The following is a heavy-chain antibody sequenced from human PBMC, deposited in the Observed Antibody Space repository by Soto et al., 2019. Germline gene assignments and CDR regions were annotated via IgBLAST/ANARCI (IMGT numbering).Heavy chain of an antibody. CDR3: ARDTPYDSSGYYYYYGMDV. CDR2: IIPIFGTA. Sequence: QVQLVQSGAEVKKPGSSVKVSCKASGGTFSSYAISWVRQAPGQGLEWMGGIIPIFGTANYAQKFPGRVTITADESRSPAYMELSSLRSEDTAVYYCARDTPYDSSGYYYYYGMDVWGQGTTVTVSS. CDR1: GGTFSSYA. J-gene: IGHJ6*02. V-gene: IGHV1-69*01. D-gene: IGHD3-22*01.